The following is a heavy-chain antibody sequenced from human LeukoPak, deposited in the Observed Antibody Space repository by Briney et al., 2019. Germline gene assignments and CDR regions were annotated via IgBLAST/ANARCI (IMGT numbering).Heavy chain of an antibody. CDR1: GGSISSSSYY. D-gene: IGHD5-18*01. Sequence: SETLSLTCTVSGGSISSSSYYWGWIRQPPGKGLEWIVSIYYSGSTYYNPSLKSRVTISVDTSKNQFSLKLSSVTAADTAVYYCARLLMNADTAMHYFDYWGQGTLVTVSS. V-gene: IGHV4-39*01. J-gene: IGHJ4*02. CDR3: ARLLMNADTAMHYFDY. CDR2: IYYSGST.